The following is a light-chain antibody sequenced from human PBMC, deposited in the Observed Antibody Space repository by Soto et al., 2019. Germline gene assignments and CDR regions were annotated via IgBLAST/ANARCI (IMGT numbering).Light chain of an antibody. V-gene: IGLV2-14*03. Sequence: QSALTQPASGSGSPGQSITISCTGTSSDVGAYNHVSWYQQHPGKAPKVMIYDVSNRPSGVSNRFSGSRSGNTASLTISGLQAEDEADYYCSSHASGSTLIFGGGTKLTVL. J-gene: IGLJ2*01. CDR3: SSHASGSTLI. CDR1: SSDVGAYNH. CDR2: DVS.